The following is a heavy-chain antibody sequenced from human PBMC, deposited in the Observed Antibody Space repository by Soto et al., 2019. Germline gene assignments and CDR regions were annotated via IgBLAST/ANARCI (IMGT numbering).Heavy chain of an antibody. CDR2: INPSGGST. CDR3: ARDHCSSTSCSSLEKYYVDY. CDR1: GYTFTSYY. Sequence: ASVKVSCKASGYTFTSYYMHWVRQAPGQGLEWMGIINPSGGSTSYAQKFQGRVTMTRDTSTSTVYMELSSLRSEDTAVYYCARDHCSSTSCSSLEKYYVDYWGQGTVVTVSS. D-gene: IGHD2-2*01. J-gene: IGHJ4*02. V-gene: IGHV1-46*03.